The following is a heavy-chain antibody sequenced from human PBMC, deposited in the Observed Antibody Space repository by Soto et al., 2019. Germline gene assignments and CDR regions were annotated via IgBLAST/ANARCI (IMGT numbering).Heavy chain of an antibody. D-gene: IGHD6-13*01. CDR3: ARARATIAAAAIFDY. CDR2: VYRTGST. CDR1: GGSISTSNW. J-gene: IGHJ4*02. V-gene: IGHV4-4*02. Sequence: QVQLQESGPGLVKPSGTLSLTCAVSGGSISTSNWWSWVRQPPGKGLEWIGEVYRTGSTNYNPSLESRVTVSIDKSKNQFSLKLTSVTAADTAVYYCARARATIAAAAIFDYWGQGTLVTVSS.